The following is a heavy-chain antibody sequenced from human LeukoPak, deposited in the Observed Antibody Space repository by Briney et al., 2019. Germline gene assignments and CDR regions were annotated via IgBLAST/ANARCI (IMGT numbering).Heavy chain of an antibody. CDR1: GFTFSDYY. CDR2: MSSSGSTL. Sequence: GGSLRLSCAASGFTFSDYYMSWIRQAPGKGLEWVSYMSSSGSTLYYADSVKGRITISRDNAKNSLYLQMNSLRAEDTAVYYCARRRYNWNAIDYWGQGTLVTVSS. J-gene: IGHJ4*02. V-gene: IGHV3-11*01. D-gene: IGHD1-20*01. CDR3: ARRRYNWNAIDY.